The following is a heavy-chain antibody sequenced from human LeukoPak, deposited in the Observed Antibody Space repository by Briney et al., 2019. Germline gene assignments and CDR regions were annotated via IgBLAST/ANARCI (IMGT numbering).Heavy chain of an antibody. D-gene: IGHD6-13*01. CDR3: ARGGVSAAAGTKGRYYYGMDV. J-gene: IGHJ6*02. V-gene: IGHV3-13*01. CDR2: IGTAGDT. CDR1: GFTFSSYD. Sequence: GGSLRLSCAASGFTFSSYDMHWVRQATGKGLEWVSAIGTAGDTYYPGSVKGRFTISRENAKNSLYLQMNSLRAGDTAVYYCARGGVSAAAGTKGRYYYGMDVWGQGTTVTVS.